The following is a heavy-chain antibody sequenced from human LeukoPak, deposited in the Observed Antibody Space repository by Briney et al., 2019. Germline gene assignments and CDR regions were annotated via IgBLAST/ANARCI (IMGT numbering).Heavy chain of an antibody. J-gene: IGHJ4*02. Sequence: ASVKVSCKASGYTFTSYDINWVRQATGQGLEWMGWMNPNSGNTGYAQKFQGRVTMTRNTSISTAYMKLSSLRSEDTAVYYCARVVPGMELWLYYWGQGTLVTVSS. CDR2: MNPNSGNT. D-gene: IGHD5-18*01. V-gene: IGHV1-8*01. CDR3: ARVVPGMELWLYY. CDR1: GYTFTSYD.